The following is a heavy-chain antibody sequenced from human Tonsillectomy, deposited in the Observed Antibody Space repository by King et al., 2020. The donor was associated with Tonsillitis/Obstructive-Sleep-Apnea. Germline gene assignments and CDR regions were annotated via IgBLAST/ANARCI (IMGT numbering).Heavy chain of an antibody. CDR1: GGSISSSSYY. V-gene: IGHV4-39*01. D-gene: IGHD3-3*01. CDR2: IYYSGST. Sequence: QLQESGPGLVKPSETLSLTCTVSGGSISSSSYYWGWIRQPPGKGLEWIGSIYYSGSTYYNPSLKSRVTISVDTSKNQFSLKLSSVTAADTAVYYCKGGGDFWSRYPYYYGMDVWGQGTTVTVSS. J-gene: IGHJ6*02. CDR3: KGGGDFWSRYPYYYGMDV.